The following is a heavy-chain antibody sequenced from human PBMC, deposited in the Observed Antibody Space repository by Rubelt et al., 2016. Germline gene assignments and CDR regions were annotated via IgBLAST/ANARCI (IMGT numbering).Heavy chain of an antibody. CDR2: ISSSSSYT. CDR1: GFTFSDYY. J-gene: IGHJ6*02. V-gene: IGHV3-11*06. Sequence: GESGGGLVKPGGSLRLSCAASGFTFSDYYMSWIRQAPGKGLEWVSYISSSSSYTNYADSVKGRFTISRDNAKNSLYLQMKSLRAEDTAVYYCARDFTYQLYYYYGMDVWGQGTTVTVSS. D-gene: IGHD2-2*01. CDR3: ARDFTYQLYYYYGMDV.